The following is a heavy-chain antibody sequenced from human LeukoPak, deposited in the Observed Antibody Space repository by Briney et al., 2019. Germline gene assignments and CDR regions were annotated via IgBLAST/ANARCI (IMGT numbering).Heavy chain of an antibody. J-gene: IGHJ6*02. CDR2: RNPNSGNT. D-gene: IGHD3-10*01. CDR1: GYTFTSYD. CDR3: ARTPPAMVRGVSYYYYYGMDV. V-gene: IGHV1-8*01. Sequence: ASVKVSCKASGYTFTSYDINWVRQATGQGLEWRGWRNPNSGNTGYAQKFQGRVTMTRNTSISTAYMELSSLRSEDTAVYYCARTPPAMVRGVSYYYYYGMDVWGQGTTVTVSS.